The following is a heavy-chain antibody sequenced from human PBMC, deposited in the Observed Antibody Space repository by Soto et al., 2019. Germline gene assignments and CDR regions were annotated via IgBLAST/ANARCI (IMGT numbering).Heavy chain of an antibody. CDR1: GFTFSSYW. CDR3: ARSIAARLNWFDP. D-gene: IGHD6-6*01. CDR2: IKQDGSEK. Sequence: EVQLVESGGGLVQPGGSLRLSCAASGFTFSSYWMSWVRQAPGKGLEWVANIKQDGSEKYYVDSVKARFTISRDNAKNSLYLQMNSLRAEDTAVYYCARSIAARLNWFDPWGQGTLVTVSS. J-gene: IGHJ5*02. V-gene: IGHV3-7*01.